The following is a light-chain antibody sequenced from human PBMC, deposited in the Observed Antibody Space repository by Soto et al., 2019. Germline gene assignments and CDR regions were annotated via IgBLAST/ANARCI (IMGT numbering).Light chain of an antibody. CDR1: QSVSTY. CDR3: HQSHSHPT. Sequence: DIQMTQSPSSLSASVGDRVTITCRASQSVSTYLNWYQQKSGETPKLLIHTTSILQSGVPSRFSGSGAGTYFTLTIRRLQHEGSTTYYWHQSHSHPTFGRGTKVEIK. V-gene: IGKV1-39*01. J-gene: IGKJ4*01. CDR2: TTS.